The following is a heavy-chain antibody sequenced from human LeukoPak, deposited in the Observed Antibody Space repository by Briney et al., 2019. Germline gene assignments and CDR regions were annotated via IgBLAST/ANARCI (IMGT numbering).Heavy chain of an antibody. J-gene: IGHJ4*02. V-gene: IGHV3-30*18. D-gene: IGHD2-2*02. CDR2: ISYDGSNK. CDR3: AKWPAGIEPNFDY. Sequence: GGSLRLSCAASGFTFSSYGMHWVRQAPGKGLEWVAVISYDGSNKYYADSVKGRFTISRDNSKNTLYLQMNSLRAEDTAVYYCAKWPAGIEPNFDYWGQGTLVTVSS. CDR1: GFTFSSYG.